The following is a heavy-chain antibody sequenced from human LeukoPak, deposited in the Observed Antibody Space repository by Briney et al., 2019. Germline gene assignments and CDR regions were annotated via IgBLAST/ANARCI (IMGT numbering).Heavy chain of an antibody. Sequence: AGGSLRLSCAASGFTFSSYSMNWVRQAPGKGLDWVSYIGSSGSTMYYADSVKGRFTISRDNAKNSLYLQMNSLRDEDTAVYYCTSTIGAGGTSLDYWGQGTLVTVSS. CDR3: TSTIGAGGTSLDY. V-gene: IGHV3-48*02. D-gene: IGHD6-13*01. CDR1: GFTFSSYS. CDR2: IGSSGSTM. J-gene: IGHJ4*02.